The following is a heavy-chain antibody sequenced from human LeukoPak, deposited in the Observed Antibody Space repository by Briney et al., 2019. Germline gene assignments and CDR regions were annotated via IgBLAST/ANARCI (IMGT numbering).Heavy chain of an antibody. CDR2: IYHSGST. CDR1: GYSISSGYY. V-gene: IGHV4-38-2*02. Sequence: SETLSLTCTVSGYSISSGYYWGWIRQPPGKGLEWIGSIYHSGSTYYNPSVKSRVTISVDTSKNQFSLKLSSVTAADTAVYYCARDGDLPQYCSSTSCYVWFDPWGQGTLVTVSS. CDR3: ARDGDLPQYCSSTSCYVWFDP. D-gene: IGHD2-2*01. J-gene: IGHJ5*02.